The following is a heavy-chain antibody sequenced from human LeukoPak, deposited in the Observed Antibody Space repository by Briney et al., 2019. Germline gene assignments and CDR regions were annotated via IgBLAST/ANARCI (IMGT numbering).Heavy chain of an antibody. CDR1: GYTFTAAS. J-gene: IGHJ3*02. Sequence: ASVKDSCKASGYTFTAASMHWVRQAPGQGLEWMGWINPNSGGTNYAQKFQGRVTMTRDTSITTAYMELSRLRSDDTAVYYCARDLDYFGSGRFSIIWRRVTMVTVSS. CDR3: ARDLDYFGSGRFSII. D-gene: IGHD3-10*01. V-gene: IGHV1-2*02. CDR2: INPNSGGT.